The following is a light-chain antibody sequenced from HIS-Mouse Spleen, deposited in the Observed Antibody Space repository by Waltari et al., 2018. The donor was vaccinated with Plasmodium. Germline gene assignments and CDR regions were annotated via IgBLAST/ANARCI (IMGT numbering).Light chain of an antibody. CDR1: SSDVGSYNL. V-gene: IGLV2-23*03. CDR2: EGG. CDR3: CSYAGSSTFVV. J-gene: IGLJ2*01. Sequence: QSALTQPASVSGSPGQSITISCTGTSSDVGSYNLVSWYQQHPGKAPKLMIYEGGKRPSGVSNRFPGSKSGNTASLTIAGLQAEDEADYYCCSYAGSSTFVVFGGGTKLTVL.